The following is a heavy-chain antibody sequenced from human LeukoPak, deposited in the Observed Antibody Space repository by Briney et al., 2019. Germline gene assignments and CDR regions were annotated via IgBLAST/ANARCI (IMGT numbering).Heavy chain of an antibody. D-gene: IGHD1-7*01. CDR3: ARFPAGTTAEYWFDP. Sequence: SETLSLTCTVSGGSINGHYWSWIRQSPGKGPEWLGYIYSTGTTTYNPSLRSRVTIPVDTSKNQFSLKLRSVTAADTAVYFCARFPAGTTAEYWFDPWGQGTLVTV. CDR1: GGSINGHY. V-gene: IGHV4-59*11. CDR2: IYSTGTT. J-gene: IGHJ5*02.